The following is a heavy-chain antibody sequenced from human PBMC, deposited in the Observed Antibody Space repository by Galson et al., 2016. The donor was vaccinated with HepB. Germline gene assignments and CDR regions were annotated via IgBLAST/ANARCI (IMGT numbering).Heavy chain of an antibody. V-gene: IGHV3-23*01. Sequence: SLRLSCAASGFNFFSYAMGWVRRAPGKGLEWVSTISSSGGTTHFADSVKGRLTVSRDNSKNTVYLQMNSLGAEDTAVYYCATLKVKAAFDYWGQGTLVTVSS. CDR3: ATLKVKAAFDY. CDR1: GFNFFSYA. CDR2: ISSSGGTT. D-gene: IGHD6-13*01. J-gene: IGHJ4*02.